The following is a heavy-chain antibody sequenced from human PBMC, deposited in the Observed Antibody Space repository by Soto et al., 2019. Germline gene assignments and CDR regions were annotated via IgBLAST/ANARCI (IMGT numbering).Heavy chain of an antibody. V-gene: IGHV1-69*13. CDR2: IIPIFGTA. J-gene: IGHJ6*02. CDR1: GYTFTSYA. CDR3: ARDQGLRYFDWFPEGPYYYGMDV. Sequence: GASVKVSCKASGYTFTSYAISWVRQAPGQGLEWMGGIIPIFGTANYAQKFQGRVTITADESTSTAYMELSSLRSEDTAVYYCARDQGLRYFDWFPEGPYYYGMDVWGQGTTVTVSS. D-gene: IGHD3-9*01.